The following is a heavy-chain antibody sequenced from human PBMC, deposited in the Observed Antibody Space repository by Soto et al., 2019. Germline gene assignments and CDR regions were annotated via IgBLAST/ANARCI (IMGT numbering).Heavy chain of an antibody. J-gene: IGHJ4*02. V-gene: IGHV3-74*01. CDR3: GRGGSDSPMAPGY. CDR1: GFTFSSYW. Sequence: GGSLRLSCAASGFTFSSYWMHWVRQAPGKGLVWVSRINPGGSATNYADSVKGRFTISRGNAKNTLYLQMNSLRAEDTAVFYCGRGGSDSPMAPGYWGQGTLVTVSS. CDR2: INPGGSAT. D-gene: IGHD5-18*01.